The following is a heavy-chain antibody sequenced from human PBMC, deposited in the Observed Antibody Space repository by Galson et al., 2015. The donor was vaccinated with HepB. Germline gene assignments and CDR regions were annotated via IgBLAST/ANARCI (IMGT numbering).Heavy chain of an antibody. CDR3: ARDSFDSPSGGMDV. CDR1: GFTFSSYS. V-gene: IGHV3-21*01. J-gene: IGHJ6*02. CDR2: ISSSSSYI. D-gene: IGHD3-22*01. Sequence: SLRLSCAASGFTFSSYSMNWVRQAPGKGLEWVSSISSSSSYIYYADSVKGRFTISRDNAKNSLYLQMNSLRAEDTAAYYCARDSFDSPSGGMDVWGQGTTVTVSS.